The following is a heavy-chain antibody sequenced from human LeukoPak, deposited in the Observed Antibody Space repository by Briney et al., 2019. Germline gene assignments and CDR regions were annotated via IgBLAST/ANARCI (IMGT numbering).Heavy chain of an antibody. Sequence: GASVTLSCTASGYTFTDYYMYWVRQAPGQGPECMGVINPSGGSTTYAQKFQGRVTLTKDTATSTVYIELSSLRSDDTAVYYCARMAMDPAMVTNFFDLWGQGTLLTVSA. CDR1: GYTFTDYY. J-gene: IGHJ4*02. V-gene: IGHV1-46*01. D-gene: IGHD5-18*01. CDR3: ARMAMDPAMVTNFFDL. CDR2: INPSGGST.